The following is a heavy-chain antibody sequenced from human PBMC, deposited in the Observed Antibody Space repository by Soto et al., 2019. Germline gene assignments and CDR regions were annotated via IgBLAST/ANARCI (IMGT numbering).Heavy chain of an antibody. CDR3: AKGDYDSGSGSYFDC. J-gene: IGHJ4*02. Sequence: EVQLLESGGDLVQPGASLRLSCAASGFAFSSYAMSWVRQAPGKGLEWVSAITGRSTATYYADSVKGRFTISRDNSKNTLFLQVNSLRSDDTAVYYCAKGDYDSGSGSYFDCWGQGTLVTVSS. D-gene: IGHD3-10*01. V-gene: IGHV3-23*01. CDR2: ITGRSTAT. CDR1: GFAFSSYA.